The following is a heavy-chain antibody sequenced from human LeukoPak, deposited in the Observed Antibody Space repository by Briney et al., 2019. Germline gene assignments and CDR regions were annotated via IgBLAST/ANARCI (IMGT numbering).Heavy chain of an antibody. CDR1: GFTFSTYW. CDR2: INTDGSST. V-gene: IGHV3-74*01. D-gene: IGHD6-6*01. Sequence: GGSLRLSCAASGFTFSTYWMHWVRQAPGKGLVWVSRINTDGSSTSYADSVKGRFTISRDNAKNSLYLQMNSLRAEDTAVYYCARGLSGSSSPLYPFDSWGQGALVTVSS. CDR3: ARGLSGSSSPLYPFDS. J-gene: IGHJ4*02.